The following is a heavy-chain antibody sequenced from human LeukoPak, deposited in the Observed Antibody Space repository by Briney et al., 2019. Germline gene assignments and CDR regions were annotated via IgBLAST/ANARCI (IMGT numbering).Heavy chain of an antibody. CDR2: IRYDGSNK. CDR1: GFTFSSYA. CDR3: AKVQRDFWSGSLIDY. V-gene: IGHV3-30*02. D-gene: IGHD3-3*01. J-gene: IGHJ4*02. Sequence: GGSLRLSCAASGFTFSSYAMSWVRQAPGKGLEWVAFIRYDGSNKYYADSVKGRFTISWDNSKNTLYLQMNSLRAEDTAVYYCAKVQRDFWSGSLIDYWGQGTLVTVSS.